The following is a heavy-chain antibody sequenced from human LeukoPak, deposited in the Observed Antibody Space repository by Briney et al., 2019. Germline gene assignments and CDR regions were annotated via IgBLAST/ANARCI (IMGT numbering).Heavy chain of an antibody. CDR3: VCRIGGAPQ. J-gene: IGHJ4*02. D-gene: IGHD1-26*01. V-gene: IGHV3-53*01. CDR1: GLTVNNNY. Sequence: PGGSLRLSCAASGLTVNNNYMNWVRQAPGKGLEWVSALYIGGNTYYADSVRGRFTISRDNSKNTLYLPMNSLRADDTAVYYCVCRIGGAPQWGQGTLVTVSS. CDR2: LYIGGNT.